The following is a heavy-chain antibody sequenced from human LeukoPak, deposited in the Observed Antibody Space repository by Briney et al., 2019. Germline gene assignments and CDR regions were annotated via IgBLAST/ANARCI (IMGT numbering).Heavy chain of an antibody. J-gene: IGHJ5*02. CDR3: ARGASRLSP. CDR1: GGSISSYY. Sequence: PSETLSLTCTVSGGSISSYYWSWIRQPPGKGLEWIGYIYYSGSTNYNPSLKSRLTISVDTSKTQFSLKLSPVAAADTAVYYCARGASRLSPWGQGTLVTVSS. CDR2: IYYSGST. V-gene: IGHV4-59*01. D-gene: IGHD2-2*01.